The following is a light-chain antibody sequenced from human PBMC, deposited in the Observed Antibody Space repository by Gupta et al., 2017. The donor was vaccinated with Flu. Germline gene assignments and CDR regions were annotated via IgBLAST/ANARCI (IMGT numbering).Light chain of an antibody. Sequence: DIVMTQSPLSLPVTPGEPASISCRSSQSLLHSNGYNYVDWYLQKPGQSPQLLIYLGSNRASGVPDRFSGSGSGTEFTLKISRVEAEDVGVYYCSQALVSRKTFGQGTKVEVK. CDR3: SQALVSRKT. J-gene: IGKJ1*01. V-gene: IGKV2-28*01. CDR2: LGS. CDR1: QSLLHSNGYNY.